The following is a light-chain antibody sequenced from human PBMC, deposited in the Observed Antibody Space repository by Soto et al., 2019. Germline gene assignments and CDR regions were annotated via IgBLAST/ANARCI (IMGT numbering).Light chain of an antibody. CDR2: KAS. V-gene: IGKV1-5*03. Sequence: DIQMTQFPSTLSASVGDRVTITCRASQSISSWLAWYQQKPGKAPKLLIYKASSVESGVPSTFSGSGSGTEFTLTISGLQPDDFATYYCQHYDTYPYTFGQGTKLEIK. CDR3: QHYDTYPYT. CDR1: QSISSW. J-gene: IGKJ2*01.